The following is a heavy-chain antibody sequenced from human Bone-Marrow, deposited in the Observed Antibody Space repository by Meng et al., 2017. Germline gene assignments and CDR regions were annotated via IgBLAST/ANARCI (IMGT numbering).Heavy chain of an antibody. CDR3: ARDTGAVAPELDY. J-gene: IGHJ4*02. Sequence: QVQLVESGGGVVQPGRSLRLSCAGSGFKFSGYGMHWVRQAPGKGLAWVAVIWYDGSKKYYADSVKGRFTISRDDSKNTLFLQMNTLTAEDTAVYYCARDTGAVAPELDYWGQGTLVTVSS. CDR1: GFKFSGYG. V-gene: IGHV3-33*01. CDR2: IWYDGSKK. D-gene: IGHD6-19*01.